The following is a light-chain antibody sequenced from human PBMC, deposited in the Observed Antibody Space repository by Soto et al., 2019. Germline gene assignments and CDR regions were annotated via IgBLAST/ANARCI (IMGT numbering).Light chain of an antibody. CDR1: QSVSNNY. CDR2: GAS. Sequence: EIVLTQSPGTLSLSPGERATLSCRASQSVSNNYLAWYPKKPGQAPRLLIYGASNRATGITDRFSGSGSGTDFTLTISRLEPEDFAVYYCQQYGSSGTFGQGTKVDIK. J-gene: IGKJ1*01. CDR3: QQYGSSGT. V-gene: IGKV3-20*01.